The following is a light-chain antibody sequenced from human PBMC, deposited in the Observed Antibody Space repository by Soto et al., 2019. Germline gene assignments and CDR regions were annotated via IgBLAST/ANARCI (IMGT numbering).Light chain of an antibody. Sequence: EIVLTQSPATLSLSPGERATLSCRASQSVSSYLAWYQHKPGQAPRLLIYDASNRATGIPARFRGSGSGTAFTLTISSLEPEAFAVYYCQQRSNWPPRFTFGPGTKVDIK. CDR2: DAS. J-gene: IGKJ3*01. CDR1: QSVSSY. V-gene: IGKV3-11*01. CDR3: QQRSNWPPRFT.